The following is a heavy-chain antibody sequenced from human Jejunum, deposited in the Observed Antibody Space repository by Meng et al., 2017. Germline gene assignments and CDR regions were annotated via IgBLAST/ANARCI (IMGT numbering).Heavy chain of an antibody. CDR3: ASAGSSGWNWYFGL. CDR1: GGPPSGTY. D-gene: IGHD6-19*01. CDR2: IYYSGNT. J-gene: IGHJ2*01. V-gene: IGHV4-59*01. Sequence: QQAGPVLVKPAGPLPPTCTVTGGPPSGTYWGWIRQPPGKGLEWIGHIYYSGNTNYNPSLKSRVTLSLHTSENQFSLQLNSVTAADTAVYYCASAGSSGWNWYFGLWGRGTLVTVSS.